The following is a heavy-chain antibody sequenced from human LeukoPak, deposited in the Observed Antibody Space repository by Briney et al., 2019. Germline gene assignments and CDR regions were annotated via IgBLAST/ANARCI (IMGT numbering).Heavy chain of an antibody. J-gene: IGHJ3*02. CDR2: INHSGST. CDR3: ASCSGGSYTGDDAFDI. Sequence: SETLSLTCAVYGGSFSGYYWSWIRQPPGKGLEWIGEINHSGSTNYNPSLKSRVTISVDTSKNQFSLKLSSVTAADTAVYYCASCSGGSYTGDDAFDIWGQGTMVTVSS. V-gene: IGHV4-34*01. CDR1: GGSFSGYY. D-gene: IGHD2-15*01.